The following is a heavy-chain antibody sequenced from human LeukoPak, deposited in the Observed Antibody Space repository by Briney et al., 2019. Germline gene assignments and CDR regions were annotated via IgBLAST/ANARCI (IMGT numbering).Heavy chain of an antibody. CDR3: ARDTGITASADQFDY. D-gene: IGHD6-13*01. V-gene: IGHV3-66*01. CDR2: IYSGGST. CDR1: EFSVGSNY. J-gene: IGHJ4*02. Sequence: PGGSLRLSCAASEFSVGSNYMTWVRQAPGKGLEWVSLIYSGGSTYYADSVKGRFTISRDNAKNSLYLQMNSLRAEDTAVYYCARDTGITASADQFDYWGQGTLVTVSS.